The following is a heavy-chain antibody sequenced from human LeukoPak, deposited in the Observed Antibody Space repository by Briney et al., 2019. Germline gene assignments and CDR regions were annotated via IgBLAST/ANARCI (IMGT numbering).Heavy chain of an antibody. CDR2: IRGSGGST. CDR3: AKSANTWPYYFDY. CDR1: GFTFNNYA. J-gene: IGHJ4*02. D-gene: IGHD3-10*01. Sequence: GSLRLSCVASGFTFNNYAMSWVRQAPGKGLEWVSGIRGSGGSTYYADSVEGRFTISRDNSKNTLFLQMNSLRAEDTAVYYCAKSANTWPYYFDYWGQGTLVTVSS. V-gene: IGHV3-23*01.